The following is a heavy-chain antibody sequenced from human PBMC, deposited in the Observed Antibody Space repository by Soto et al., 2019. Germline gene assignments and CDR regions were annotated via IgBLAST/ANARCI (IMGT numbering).Heavy chain of an antibody. CDR1: GFSLRTSEVG. CDR3: AKSGSSGWYGWFDP. D-gene: IGHD6-19*01. CDR2: IYWNDDK. J-gene: IGHJ5*02. V-gene: IGHV2-5*01. Sequence: SGPTRVNPTQTLTLTCSFSGFSLRTSEVGVGWIRQPPGKALEWLGFIYWNDDKRYSPSLKSRLTITKDTSKNKVVITMTNMDPVDTATYYCAKSGSSGWYGWFDPWGQGTLVTVYS.